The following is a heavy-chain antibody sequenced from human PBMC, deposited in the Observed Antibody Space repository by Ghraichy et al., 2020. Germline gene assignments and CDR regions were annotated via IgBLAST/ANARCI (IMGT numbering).Heavy chain of an antibody. CDR2: IYYSGST. J-gene: IGHJ4*02. CDR1: GGSISSGGYS. CDR3: ARVVRYCSSTSCNYYFDY. V-gene: IGHV4-30-4*07. Sequence: SETLSLTCAVSGGSISSGGYSWSWIRQPPGKGLEWIGYIYYSGSTYYNPSLKSRVTISVDTFKNQFSLKLSSVTAADTAVYYCARVVRYCSSTSCNYYFDYWGQGTLVTVSS. D-gene: IGHD2-2*01.